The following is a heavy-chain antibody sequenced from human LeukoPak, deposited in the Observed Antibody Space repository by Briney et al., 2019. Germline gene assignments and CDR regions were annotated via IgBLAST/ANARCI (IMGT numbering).Heavy chain of an antibody. V-gene: IGHV3-74*01. CDR1: GFTFSSYW. CDR3: ARGTWATLYYYYMDV. J-gene: IGHJ6*03. Sequence: PGGSLRLSCAASGFTFSSYWIHWVRQAPGKGLVWVSRINSDGSSTSYADSVKGRFTIYRDNVKNTLYLQMNSLRAEDTAVYYCARGTWATLYYYYMDVWGKGTTVSVSS. CDR2: INSDGSST. D-gene: IGHD5-24*01.